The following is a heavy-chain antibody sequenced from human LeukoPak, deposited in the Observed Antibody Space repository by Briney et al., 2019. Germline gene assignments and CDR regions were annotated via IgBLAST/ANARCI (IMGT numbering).Heavy chain of an antibody. Sequence: ASVKVSCKASGGTFSSYAISWVRQAPGQGLEWMGGIIPIFGTANYAQKFQGRVTITADESTSTAYMELRSLRSDDTAVYYCARETSAKTADYWGQGTLVTVSS. CDR1: GGTFSSYA. CDR2: IIPIFGTA. CDR3: ARETSAKTADY. D-gene: IGHD1-14*01. J-gene: IGHJ4*02. V-gene: IGHV1-69*13.